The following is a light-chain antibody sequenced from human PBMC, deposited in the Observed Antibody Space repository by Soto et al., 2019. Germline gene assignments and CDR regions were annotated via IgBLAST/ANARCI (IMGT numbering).Light chain of an antibody. J-gene: IGKJ1*01. CDR2: KAS. Sequence: DIQLNQSPSTLSGSVGERVALTCRASQTISTWMAWYQQKPGKAPNLLIYKASYLASGVPSRFSGGGSGTEFTLTISSLQPDDFATYYCQQCSSYWTFGQGTKVDIK. V-gene: IGKV1-5*03. CDR1: QTISTW. CDR3: QQCSSYWT.